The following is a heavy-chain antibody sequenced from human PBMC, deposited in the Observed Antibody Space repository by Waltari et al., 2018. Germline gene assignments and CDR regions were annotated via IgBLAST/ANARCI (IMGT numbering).Heavy chain of an antibody. CDR1: GGSFCGYY. J-gene: IGHJ4*02. D-gene: IGHD6-13*01. CDR2: INHSGST. CDR3: ARGRRSSRAEFDY. V-gene: IGHV4-34*01. Sequence: QVQLQQWGAGLFKPSETLSLTCAVYGGSFCGYYWSWIRQPPGKGLEWIGEINHSGSTNCTPSLKGRVTRSVDTSKNQFSLKLSSVTAADTAVYYCARGRRSSRAEFDYWGQGTLVTVSS.